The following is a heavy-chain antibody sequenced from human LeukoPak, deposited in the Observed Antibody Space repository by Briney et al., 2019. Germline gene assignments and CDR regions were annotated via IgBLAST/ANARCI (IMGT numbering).Heavy chain of an antibody. Sequence: SETLSLTCTVSGGSVSSGSYYWSWIRQPPGKGLEWIGYIYYSGSTNYNPSLKSRVTISVDTSKNQFSLKPSSVTAADTAVYYCARGYYYDSSGRLSYWGQGTLVTVSS. CDR2: IYYSGST. V-gene: IGHV4-61*01. J-gene: IGHJ4*02. D-gene: IGHD3-22*01. CDR1: GGSVSSGSYY. CDR3: ARGYYYDSSGRLSY.